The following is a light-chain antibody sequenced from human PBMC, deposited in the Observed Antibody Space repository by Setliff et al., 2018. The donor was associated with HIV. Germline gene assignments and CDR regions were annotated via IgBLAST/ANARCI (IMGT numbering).Light chain of an antibody. Sequence: ALAQPASVSGSPGQSITISCTGSASDVGGYNYVSWYQQQRGKAPKLIIYDVTHRPSGVSHRFSASKSGNTASLTISGLQAEDEADYFCSSYTASSTLYVFGTGTKVTVL. V-gene: IGLV2-14*03. CDR2: DVT. CDR1: ASDVGGYNY. J-gene: IGLJ1*01. CDR3: SSYTASSTLYV.